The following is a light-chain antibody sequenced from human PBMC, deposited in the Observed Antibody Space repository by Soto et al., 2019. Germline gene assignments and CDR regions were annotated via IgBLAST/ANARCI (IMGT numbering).Light chain of an antibody. J-gene: IGKJ4*01. CDR2: GAS. Sequence: EIVLTQSPGTLSLSPGERATLSCRASQSVSSSYLAWYQQKPGQAPRLLIYGASSRATGIPDRFSGSGSGTDFTFTISRLEPEDLAVYYCQQYGSSPLTFGGGTKVEIK. CDR1: QSVSSSY. CDR3: QQYGSSPLT. V-gene: IGKV3-20*01.